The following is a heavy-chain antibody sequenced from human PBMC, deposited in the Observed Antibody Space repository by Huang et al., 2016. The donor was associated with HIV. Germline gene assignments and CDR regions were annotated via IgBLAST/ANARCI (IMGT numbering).Heavy chain of an antibody. J-gene: IGHJ6*02. V-gene: IGHV4-39*01. CDR1: GGSISSGRYY. CDR3: ARHGRVAGHYYNNMDV. Sequence: LQLQESGPGLVKSSETLSLICTVSGGSISSGRYYWGWIRQPPGKGPEWIGSSYYSGNTYYNPPLKSRVTISVDTSKNQFSLKVNSVTAADTAVYYCARHGRVAGHYYNNMDVWGRGTTVTVSS. CDR2: SYYSGNT. D-gene: IGHD6-19*01.